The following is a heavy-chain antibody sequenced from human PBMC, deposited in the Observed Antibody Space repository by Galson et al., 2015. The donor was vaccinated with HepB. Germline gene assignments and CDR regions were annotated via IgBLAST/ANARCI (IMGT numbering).Heavy chain of an antibody. V-gene: IGHV3-48*02. D-gene: IGHD3-10*01. CDR1: GFTFSRYT. CDR3: ARDGEEGEKLFELGY. CDR2: ISSSGSTT. J-gene: IGHJ4*02. Sequence: SLRLSCAASGFTFSRYTMNWVRQAPGKGLEWISYISSSGSTTYYTDSVKGRFTISRDNAKNSLFLQMNSLRDEDTAVYYCARDGEEGEKLFELGYWGQGTLVTVSS.